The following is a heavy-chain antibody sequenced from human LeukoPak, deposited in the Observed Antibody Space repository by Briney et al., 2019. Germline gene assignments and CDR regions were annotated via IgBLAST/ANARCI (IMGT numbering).Heavy chain of an antibody. Sequence: GGSLRLSCAASGFTFSSYAMSWVRQAPGKGLEWVSAFSGSGGSTVYADSVKGRLTISRDNSKHTLYLQMNRLRAEDTALYYFAKRRSRGPTDYCGQGTLVTVSS. CDR1: GFTFSSYA. D-gene: IGHD2-2*01. CDR2: FSGSGGST. CDR3: AKRRSRGPTDY. V-gene: IGHV3-23*01. J-gene: IGHJ4*02.